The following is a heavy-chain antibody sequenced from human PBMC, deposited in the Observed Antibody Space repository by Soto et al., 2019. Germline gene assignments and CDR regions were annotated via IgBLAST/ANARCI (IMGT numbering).Heavy chain of an antibody. J-gene: IGHJ6*02. CDR2: ISYDGSNK. CDR3: AKDVLRFLEWLAFYGMDV. CDR1: GFTFSSYG. D-gene: IGHD3-3*01. Sequence: QVQLVESGGGVVQPGRSLRLSCAASGFTFSSYGMHWVRQAPGKGLEWVAVISYDGSNKYYADSVKGPFTIYRDNSKNTLYLQMNSLRAEDTAVYYCAKDVLRFLEWLAFYGMDVWGQGTTVTVSS. V-gene: IGHV3-30*18.